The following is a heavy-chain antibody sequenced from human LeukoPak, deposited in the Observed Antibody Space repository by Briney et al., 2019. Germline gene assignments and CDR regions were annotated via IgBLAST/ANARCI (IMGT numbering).Heavy chain of an antibody. D-gene: IGHD1-26*01. CDR2: ISRSSSAI. V-gene: IGHV3-48*02. Sequence: GGSLRLSCAASGFTFSSYSMNWVRQAPGKELEWVSYISRSSSAIYYADSVKGRFTISRDDGKNSLYLQMNSLRDGDTAVYFCARDSGTYSTQYWGQGTLVTVSS. CDR3: ARDSGTYSTQY. CDR1: GFTFSSYS. J-gene: IGHJ4*02.